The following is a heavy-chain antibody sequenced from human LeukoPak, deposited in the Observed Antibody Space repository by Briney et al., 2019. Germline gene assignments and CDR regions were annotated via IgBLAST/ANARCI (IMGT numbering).Heavy chain of an antibody. CDR3: ASDSSADAFDI. J-gene: IGHJ3*02. CDR1: GYTLPGYY. CDR2: INSNGGGT. D-gene: IGHD6-19*01. V-gene: IGHV1-2*06. Sequence: ASVKVSCKSSGYTLPGYYMHWVPQARAQGLEWMGLINSNGGGTNYAQKFQGRVTMTRDTSIRTAYMELSRLRSDDTAVYYCASDSSADAFDIWGQGTMVTVSS.